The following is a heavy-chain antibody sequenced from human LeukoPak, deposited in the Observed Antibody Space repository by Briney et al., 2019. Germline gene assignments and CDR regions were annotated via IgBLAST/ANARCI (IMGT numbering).Heavy chain of an antibody. Sequence: PSQTLSLTCTVSGGSISSGSYYWSWIRQPAGKGLEWIGRIYTSGSTNYNPSLKSRVTISVDTSKNQFSLKLSSVTAADTAVYYCASRPFPFPCTSCSSSSAFYFDYWGQGTLVTVSS. CDR1: GGSISSGSYY. D-gene: IGHD2-2*01. CDR2: IYTSGST. CDR3: ASRPFPFPCTSCSSSSAFYFDY. V-gene: IGHV4-61*02. J-gene: IGHJ4*02.